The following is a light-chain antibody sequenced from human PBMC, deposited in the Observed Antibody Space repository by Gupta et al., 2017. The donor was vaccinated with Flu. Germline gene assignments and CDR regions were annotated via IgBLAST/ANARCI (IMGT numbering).Light chain of an antibody. CDR1: QSVGTN. Sequence: EVVMTQSPATLSVSPGERATLSCRASQSVGTNLAWYQQKPGQLPRLLIYGASTRATGIPARFSGSGSGTEFTLTISSLQSEDFAVYYCQQYNIWPPYSFGQGTKLQIK. J-gene: IGKJ2*03. CDR2: GAS. V-gene: IGKV3-15*01. CDR3: QQYNIWPPYS.